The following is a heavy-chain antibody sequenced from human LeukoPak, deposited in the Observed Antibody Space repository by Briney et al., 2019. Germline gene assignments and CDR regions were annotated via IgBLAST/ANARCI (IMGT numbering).Heavy chain of an antibody. V-gene: IGHV1-18*01. Sequence: ASVKVSCKASGYTFTNYGISWVRQAPGKGLEWIGWISAYNGNTNYVQKLQGRVSMTTDTSTSTAYMELRSLRSDDTAVYYCARGTMMVVGTFDYWGQGTLVTVSS. J-gene: IGHJ4*02. CDR2: ISAYNGNT. CDR3: ARGTMMVVGTFDY. CDR1: GYTFTNYG. D-gene: IGHD3-22*01.